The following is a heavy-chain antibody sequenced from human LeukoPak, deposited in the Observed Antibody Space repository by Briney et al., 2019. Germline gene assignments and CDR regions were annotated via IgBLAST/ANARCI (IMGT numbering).Heavy chain of an antibody. CDR1: GGTFSSYA. Sequence: SVKVSRKASGGTFSSYAISWVRQAPGQGLEWMGGIIPIFGTANYAQKFQGRVTITADESTSTAYLELSSLRSEDTAVYYCARGEYQLPIGSYYYYYMDVWGKGTTVTVSS. CDR3: ARGEYQLPIGSYYYYYMDV. D-gene: IGHD2-2*01. J-gene: IGHJ6*03. V-gene: IGHV1-69*13. CDR2: IIPIFGTA.